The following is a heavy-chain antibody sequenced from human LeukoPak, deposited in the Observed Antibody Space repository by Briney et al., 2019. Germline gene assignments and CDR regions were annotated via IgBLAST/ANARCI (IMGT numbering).Heavy chain of an antibody. CDR2: IWYDGSNE. CDR3: ARDPDIYCRRTSCQTPFDN. D-gene: IGHD2-2*01. V-gene: IGHV3-33*01. J-gene: IGHJ4*02. Sequence: GRSLRLSCAASGFTFSSFGMHWVRQAPGKGLEWVAVIWYDGSNEYYADSVKGRFTISRDNSKNTLYLQMNRLRAVDTAVYYCARDPDIYCRRTSCQTPFDNWGQGTQVTVSS. CDR1: GFTFSSFG.